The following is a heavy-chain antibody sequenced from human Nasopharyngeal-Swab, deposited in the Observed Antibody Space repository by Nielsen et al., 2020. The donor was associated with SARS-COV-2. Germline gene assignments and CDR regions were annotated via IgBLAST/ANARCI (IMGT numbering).Heavy chain of an antibody. CDR1: GFTFSSYW. D-gene: IGHD4-17*01. Sequence: GESLKISCAASGFTFSSYWMSWVRQAPGKGLEWVANIKQDGSEKYYVDSVKGRFTISRDNAKNSLYLQMNSLRAEDTAVDYCARDGPDYALDYWGQGTLVTVSS. J-gene: IGHJ4*02. CDR3: ARDGPDYALDY. CDR2: IKQDGSEK. V-gene: IGHV3-7*01.